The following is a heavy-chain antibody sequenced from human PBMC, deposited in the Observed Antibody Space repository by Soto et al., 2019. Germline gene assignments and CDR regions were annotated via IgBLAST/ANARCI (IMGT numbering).Heavy chain of an antibody. CDR3: ARVEYQMPSSDWFDP. J-gene: IGHJ5*02. CDR1: GGPINYYY. V-gene: IGHV4-59*01. D-gene: IGHD6-6*01. Sequence: SETLSLTCTVSGGPINYYYWSWIRQPPGKGLEWIGYISFNDNTNYNPSLKSRVTILLQTSKSQFSLKLTSVTAADTAIYYCARVEYQMPSSDWFDPWGQGIQVTVSS. CDR2: ISFNDNT.